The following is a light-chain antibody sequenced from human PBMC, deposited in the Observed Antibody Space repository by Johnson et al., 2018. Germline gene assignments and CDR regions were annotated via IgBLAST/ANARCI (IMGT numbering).Light chain of an antibody. CDR1: SSNIGNNY. Sequence: QSVLTQPPSVSAAPGQTVTISCSGSSSNIGNNYVSWYQQLPGTAPKLLIYENNKRPSGIPDRFSGSKSGTSATLVITGLQAGDEADDYCGTWDSSLSAGNVFGTGTKVTVL. J-gene: IGLJ1*01. CDR2: ENN. CDR3: GTWDSSLSAGNV. V-gene: IGLV1-51*02.